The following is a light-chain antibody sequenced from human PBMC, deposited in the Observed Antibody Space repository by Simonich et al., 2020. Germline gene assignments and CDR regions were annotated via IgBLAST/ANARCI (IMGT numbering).Light chain of an antibody. J-gene: IGKJ1*01. CDR3: QQYGSSPET. CDR2: DAS. CDR1: QSVSSSS. Sequence: EIVLTQSPGTLSLSPGERATLSCRASQSVSSSSLAWYQQKPGLAPRLLIYDASSRATGIPDRFSGSGSGTDFTLTISRLEPEDFAVYYCQQYGSSPETFGQGTKVEIK. V-gene: IGKV3D-20*01.